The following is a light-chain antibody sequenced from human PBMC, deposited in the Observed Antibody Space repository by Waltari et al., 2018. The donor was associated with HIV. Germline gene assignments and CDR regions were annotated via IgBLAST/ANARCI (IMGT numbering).Light chain of an antibody. J-gene: IGLJ3*02. CDR2: VNSDGSH. CDR1: SSHNSYA. V-gene: IGLV4-69*01. Sequence: QPMLTQSPSASASLGASVKLTCTLSSSHNSYAIVWHQQRSETAPLFLMRVNSDGSHTKGDGIPDRCSGSISGTSRYLTISSLQCEDEADYYGQTWGTSVQGVFGGGTKLTVI. CDR3: QTWGTSVQGV.